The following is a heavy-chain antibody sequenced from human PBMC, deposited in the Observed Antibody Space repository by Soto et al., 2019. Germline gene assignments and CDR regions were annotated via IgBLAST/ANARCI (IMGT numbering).Heavy chain of an antibody. Sequence: PGGSLRLSCAASGFTFSSYSMNWVRQAPGKGLEWVSSIGSSSSYIYYADSVKGRFTISRDNAKNSLYLQMNSLRAEDTAVYYCARDPPPPHLRFLEWLLPDDYYYYGMDVWGQGTTVTVSS. CDR1: GFTFSSYS. D-gene: IGHD3-3*01. V-gene: IGHV3-21*01. CDR3: ARDPPPPHLRFLEWLLPDDYYYYGMDV. CDR2: IGSSSSYI. J-gene: IGHJ6*02.